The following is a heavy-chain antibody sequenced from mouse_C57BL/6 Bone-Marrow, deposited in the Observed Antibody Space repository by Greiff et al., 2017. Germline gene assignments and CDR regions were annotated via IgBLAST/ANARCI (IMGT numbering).Heavy chain of an antibody. D-gene: IGHD1-1*01. Sequence: VQLQQSGAELVRPGTSVKVSCKASGYAFTSYLIEWVKQRPGQGLEWIGVINPGGGGTNYNEKFKGKATLTADKSSSPAYMQLSSLPSEDSAVYYCARRKSSTVVGSYYFDYWGQGTTLTVSS. J-gene: IGHJ2*01. CDR1: GYAFTSYL. CDR2: INPGGGGT. V-gene: IGHV1-54*01. CDR3: ARRKSSTVVGSYYFDY.